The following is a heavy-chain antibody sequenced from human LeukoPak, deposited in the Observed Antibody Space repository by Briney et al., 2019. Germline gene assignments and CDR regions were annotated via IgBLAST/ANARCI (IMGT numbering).Heavy chain of an antibody. CDR3: AXDXXYSDSSGYSQGPGAFDI. V-gene: IGHV4-59*01. CDR1: GGSISSYY. CDR2: IYYSGST. D-gene: IGHD3-22*01. J-gene: IGHJ3*02. Sequence: SETLSLTCTVSGGSISSYYWSWIRQPPGKGLEWIGYIYYSGSTNYNPSLKSRVTISVDTSKNQFSLKLSSVTAADTAVYYCAXDXXYSDSSGYSQGPGAFDIWGQGTMVTVSS.